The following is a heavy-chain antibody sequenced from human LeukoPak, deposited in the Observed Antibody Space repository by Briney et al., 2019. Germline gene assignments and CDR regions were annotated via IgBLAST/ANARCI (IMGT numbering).Heavy chain of an antibody. CDR1: GGTFSSYA. CDR2: IIPIFGTA. V-gene: IGHV1-69*05. J-gene: IGHJ4*02. Sequence: ASVKDSCKASGGTFSSYAISWVRQAPGQGLEWMGRIIPIFGTANYAQKFQGRVTITTDESMSTAYMELSSLRSEDTAVYYCASLYDILGPGGGDYWGQGTLVTVSS. D-gene: IGHD3-9*01. CDR3: ASLYDILGPGGGDY.